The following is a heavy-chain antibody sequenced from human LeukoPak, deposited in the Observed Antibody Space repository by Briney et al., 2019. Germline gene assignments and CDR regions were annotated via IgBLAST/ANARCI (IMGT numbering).Heavy chain of an antibody. CDR3: ARRGWIQLWPRAGAFDI. CDR2: IYYSGST. CDR1: GYSISSGYY. D-gene: IGHD5-18*01. J-gene: IGHJ3*02. Sequence: PSETLSLTCTVSGYSISSGYYWGWIRQPPGKGLEWIGYIYYSGSTYYNPSLKSRVTISVDTSKNQFSLKLSSVTAADTAVYYCARRGWIQLWPRAGAFDIWGQGTMVTVSS. V-gene: IGHV4-38-2*02.